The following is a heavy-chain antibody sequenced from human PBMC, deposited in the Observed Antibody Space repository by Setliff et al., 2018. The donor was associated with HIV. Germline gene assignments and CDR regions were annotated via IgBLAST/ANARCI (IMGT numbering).Heavy chain of an antibody. CDR3: ARDHGGNSGYNWFDP. CDR1: GFSSDDYY. D-gene: IGHD2-21*02. Sequence: ASVKVSCKASGFSSDDYYIHWVRQAPGQGLEWMGCVIPNSGKTYYAQEFQGRVTMTSDTSINTAYMEVSWLTSDDTAIYYCARDHGGNSGYNWFDPWGQGTLVTVSS. CDR2: VIPNSGKT. V-gene: IGHV1-2*02. J-gene: IGHJ5*02.